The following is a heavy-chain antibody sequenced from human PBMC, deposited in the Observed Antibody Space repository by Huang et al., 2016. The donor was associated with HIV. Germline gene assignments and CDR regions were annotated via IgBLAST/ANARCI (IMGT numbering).Heavy chain of an antibody. V-gene: IGHV3-48*02. D-gene: IGHD3-3*01. Sequence: EVQLVESGGGLVQPGGSLRLSCAASGFTFSSYSMNWVRQAPGKGLEWVSYISSSSSTIYYADSVKGRFTISRDNAKNSLFLQMNSLRDEDTAVYYCARGIRYFGVVAYFDYGGQGALVTVSS. J-gene: IGHJ4*02. CDR2: ISSSSSTI. CDR3: ARGIRYFGVVAYFDY. CDR1: GFTFSSYS.